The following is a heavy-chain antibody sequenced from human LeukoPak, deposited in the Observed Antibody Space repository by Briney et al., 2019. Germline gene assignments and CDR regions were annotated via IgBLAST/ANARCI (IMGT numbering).Heavy chain of an antibody. J-gene: IGHJ5*02. V-gene: IGHV4-61*02. D-gene: IGHD3-3*01. CDR1: GGSIRSGFYY. CDR3: ARSHDFWSGSDNWFDP. Sequence: SQTLSLTCTVSGGSIRSGFYYWSWIRQPAGEGLEWIGRIYTNGSNNYSPFLKSRVTISIDTSKNQFSLKLSSVTAADTAVYYCARSHDFWSGSDNWFDPCGQGTLVTVSS. CDR2: IYTNGSN.